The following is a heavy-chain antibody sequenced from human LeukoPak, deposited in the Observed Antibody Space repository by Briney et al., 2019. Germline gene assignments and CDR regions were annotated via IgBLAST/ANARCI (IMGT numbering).Heavy chain of an antibody. CDR3: ARQGARGFDY. CDR1: GYNFTSYW. D-gene: IGHD3-16*01. V-gene: IGHV5-51*01. Sequence: GESLKISCKGSGYNFTSYWIGWVRQMPGKGLEWMGIIYPSDSNTRYRPSLQGQVTISADKSISTAYLQWSSLKASDTAMYYCARQGARGFDYWGQGTPVTVSS. CDR2: IYPSDSNT. J-gene: IGHJ4*02.